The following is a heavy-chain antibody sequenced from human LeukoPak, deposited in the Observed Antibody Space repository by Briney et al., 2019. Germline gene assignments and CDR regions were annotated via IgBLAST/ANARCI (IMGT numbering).Heavy chain of an antibody. CDR3: ARRSVAIVFDY. CDR1: GGSISSSSYY. J-gene: IGHJ4*02. Sequence: SETLSLTCTVSGGSISSSSYYWGWIRQPPGKGLEWIGSIDYSGSTYYNPSLKSRVTISVDTSKNQFSLKLSSVSAADTAVYYCARRSVAIVFDYWGQGTLVTVSS. CDR2: IDYSGST. D-gene: IGHD2-2*03. V-gene: IGHV4-39*01.